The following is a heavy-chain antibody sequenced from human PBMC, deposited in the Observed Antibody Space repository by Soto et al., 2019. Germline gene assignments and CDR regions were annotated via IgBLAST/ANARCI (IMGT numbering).Heavy chain of an antibody. J-gene: IGHJ4*02. D-gene: IGHD3-9*01. CDR3: ATSLRYFDWLSQSNYFYY. Sequence: GASVKVSCKVSGYTLTELSMHWVRQAPGKGLEWMGGFDPEDGETIYAQKFQGRVTMTEDTSTDTAYMELSSLRSEDTAVYYCATSLRYFDWLSQSNYFYYWGRGNLVTVSS. CDR2: FDPEDGET. V-gene: IGHV1-24*01. CDR1: GYTLTELS.